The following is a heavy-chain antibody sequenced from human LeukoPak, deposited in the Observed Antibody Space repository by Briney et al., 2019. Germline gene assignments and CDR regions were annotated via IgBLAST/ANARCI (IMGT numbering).Heavy chain of an antibody. CDR2: TKRDGSST. Sequence: PGGSLRLSCAASGFTFSNHWMHWVRQAPGKGLVWVSRTKRDGSSTTYADSVKGRFTISRDNAKNTLYLQMSSLRPEDTAVYYCAREWSQFGELPDYWGQGTLVTVSS. D-gene: IGHD3-10*01. CDR3: AREWSQFGELPDY. J-gene: IGHJ4*02. V-gene: IGHV3-74*01. CDR1: GFTFSNHW.